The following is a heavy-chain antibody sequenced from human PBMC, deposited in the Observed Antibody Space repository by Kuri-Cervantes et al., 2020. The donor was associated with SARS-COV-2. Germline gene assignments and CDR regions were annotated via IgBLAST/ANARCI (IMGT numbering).Heavy chain of an antibody. Sequence: ASVKVSCKASGYTFTSYGISWEQQAPGQGLEWMGWISAYNGNTNYAQKLQGRVTMTTDTSTSTAYMELSNLRSEDTAVYYCARGVDCTSITCDAAWGYYYYYMDVWGKGTTVTVSS. V-gene: IGHV1-18*01. CDR3: ARGVDCTSITCDAAWGYYYYYMDV. J-gene: IGHJ6*03. D-gene: IGHD2-2*01. CDR2: ISAYNGNT. CDR1: GYTFTSYG.